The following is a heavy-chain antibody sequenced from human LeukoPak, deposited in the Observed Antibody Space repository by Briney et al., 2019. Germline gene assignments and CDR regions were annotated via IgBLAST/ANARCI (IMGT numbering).Heavy chain of an antibody. V-gene: IGHV1-2*02. D-gene: IGHD3-10*01. Sequence: ASVKVSCKASGGTFSSYAISWVRQAPGQGLEWMGWINPNSGGTNYAQKFQGRVTMTRDTSISTAYMELSRLRSDDTAVYYCARRPSYGSDLDYWGQGTLVTVSS. CDR3: ARRPSYGSDLDY. CDR2: INPNSGGT. CDR1: GGTFSSYA. J-gene: IGHJ4*02.